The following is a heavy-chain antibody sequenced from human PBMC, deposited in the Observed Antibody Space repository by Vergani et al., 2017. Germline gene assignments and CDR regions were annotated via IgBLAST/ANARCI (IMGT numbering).Heavy chain of an antibody. V-gene: IGHV2-5*02. CDR3: AHIAPLQQLFAIAAAGKTFDY. Sequence: QITLKESGPTLVKPTQTLTLTCTFSGFSLSTSGVGVGWIRQPPGKALEWLALIYWDDDKRYRPSLKSRLTITKYTSKNQVVLTMTNMDPVDTATYYCAHIAPLQQLFAIAAAGKTFDYWGQGTLVTVSS. CDR2: IYWDDDK. D-gene: IGHD6-13*01. J-gene: IGHJ4*02. CDR1: GFSLSTSGVG.